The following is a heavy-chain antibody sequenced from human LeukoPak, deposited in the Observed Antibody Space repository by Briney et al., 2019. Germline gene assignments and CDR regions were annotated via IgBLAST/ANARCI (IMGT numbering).Heavy chain of an antibody. CDR1: GFTFSSYA. CDR3: ARDLHASGAFDI. V-gene: IGHV3-30*04. Sequence: GGSLRLSCAASGFTFSSYAMHWVRQAPGKGLEWVAVISYDGSNKFYADSVKGRFTISRDNSKNTLYPQMNSLRAEDTAVYYCARDLHASGAFDIWGQGTMVTVSS. J-gene: IGHJ3*02. CDR2: ISYDGSNK.